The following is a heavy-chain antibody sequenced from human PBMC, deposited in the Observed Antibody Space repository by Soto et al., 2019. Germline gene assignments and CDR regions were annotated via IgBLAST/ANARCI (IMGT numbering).Heavy chain of an antibody. V-gene: IGHV1-69*01. CDR2: SIPVFGTT. J-gene: IGHJ4*02. CDR1: GGTFNSFG. D-gene: IGHD7-27*01. CDR3: AIEVWGRGGYYLDS. Sequence: QVHVVQSGAEVKKPGSSVKVTCKAFGGTFNSFGINWVRQAPGQGLEWMGGSIPVFGTTKYAQKFRDRVTVVAAGSTSTSYMELSSLTSDDTAVYYCAIEVWGRGGYYLDSWGQGTLVTVSS.